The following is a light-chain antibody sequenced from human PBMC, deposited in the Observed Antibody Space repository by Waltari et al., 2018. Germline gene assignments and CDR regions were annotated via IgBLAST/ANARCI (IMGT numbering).Light chain of an antibody. V-gene: IGKV2-30*02. J-gene: IGKJ2*01. CDR3: MQATHWYP. CDR1: HSLVHRDGNTY. Sequence: VVMTQSPRSLAVTIGQPASISCSSSHSLVHRDGNTYLNWFQQRPGRSPRRLIYKVSNRESGVPDRFSVSGSGTDFTLKISRVEAEDSVVYSCMQATHWYPFGQGTNLEMK. CDR2: KVS.